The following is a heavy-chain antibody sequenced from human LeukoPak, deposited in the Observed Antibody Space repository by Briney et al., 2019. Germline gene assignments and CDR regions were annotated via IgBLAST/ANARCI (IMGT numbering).Heavy chain of an antibody. CDR2: INPNSGGT. V-gene: IGHV1-2*02. Sequence: EASVKVSCKASGYTFTGYYMHWVRQAPGQGLEWMGWINPNSGGTNYAQKFQGRVTMTRDTSISTAYMEPSRLRSDDAAVYYCAREGIAAAGEISFDYWGQGTLVTVSS. J-gene: IGHJ4*02. CDR1: GYTFTGYY. CDR3: AREGIAAAGEISFDY. D-gene: IGHD6-13*01.